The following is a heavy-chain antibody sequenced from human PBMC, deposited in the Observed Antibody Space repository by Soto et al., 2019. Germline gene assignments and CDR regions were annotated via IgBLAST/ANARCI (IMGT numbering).Heavy chain of an antibody. CDR3: ARDSDCHSTSCFFPPHV. CDR2: ISGGGSYI. V-gene: IGHV3-21*06. J-gene: IGHJ6*02. Sequence: PGGSLRLSCSASGFTFSDENMSWVRQVPGKGLEWVSGISGGGSYIFYADSVQSRFSISRDNPKNSLFLEMNSLRVEDTAVYYCARDSDCHSTSCFFPPHVWGQGTTVTV. D-gene: IGHD2-2*01. CDR1: GFTFSDEN.